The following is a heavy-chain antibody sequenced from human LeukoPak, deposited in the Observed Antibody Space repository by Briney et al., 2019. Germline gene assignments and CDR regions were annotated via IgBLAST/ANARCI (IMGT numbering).Heavy chain of an antibody. J-gene: IGHJ4*02. CDR3: ARAITNYGYIFDY. D-gene: IGHD5-18*01. V-gene: IGHV3-7*01. CDR2: IRYDGNDK. Sequence: GGSLRLSCAASGFTFSSYWMSWVRQAPGKGLEWVAFIRYDGNDKYYADSVKGRFTISRDNAKNSLYLQMNSLRAEDTAVYYCARAITNYGYIFDYWGQGTLVTVSS. CDR1: GFTFSSYW.